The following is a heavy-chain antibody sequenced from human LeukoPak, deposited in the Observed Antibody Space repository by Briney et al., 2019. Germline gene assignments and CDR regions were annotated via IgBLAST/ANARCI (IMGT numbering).Heavy chain of an antibody. CDR1: GGSISSYY. J-gene: IGHJ4*02. D-gene: IGHD6-13*01. Sequence: PSETLSLTCTVSGGSISSYYWSWIRQPPGKGLEWIGYIYYSGSTNYNPSLKSRVTISVDTSKNQFSLKLSSVTAADTAVYYCARDSVAADAGYWGQGTLVTVSS. V-gene: IGHV4-59*12. CDR3: ARDSVAADAGY. CDR2: IYYSGST.